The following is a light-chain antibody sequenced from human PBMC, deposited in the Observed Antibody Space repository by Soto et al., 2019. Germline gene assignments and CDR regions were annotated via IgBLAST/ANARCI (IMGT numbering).Light chain of an antibody. Sequence: EIVLTQSPGTLSLSPGERATLSCRASQSVSSSYLAWYQQKPGQAPRLLIYGDSSSATVIPDRFSGSGSGTDFTLTISRLEPEYFAVYYCQQDRNSLYTFGNWTKLDIK. CDR1: QSVSSSY. CDR2: GDS. J-gene: IGKJ2*01. V-gene: IGKV3-20*01. CDR3: QQDRNSLYT.